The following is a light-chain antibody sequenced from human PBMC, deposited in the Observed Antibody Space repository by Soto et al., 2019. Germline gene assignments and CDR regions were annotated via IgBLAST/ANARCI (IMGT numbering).Light chain of an antibody. J-gene: IGKJ4*01. V-gene: IGKV3-15*01. CDR1: QSVSSN. Sequence: EIVMTQSPATLSVSPGERATLSCRASQSVSSNLAWYQQEPGQAPRLLIYGASTRATGIPARFSGSGSGTEFTLTISSLQSADVAVYYCQQYNNWPPLTFGGGTKVEIK. CDR3: QQYNNWPPLT. CDR2: GAS.